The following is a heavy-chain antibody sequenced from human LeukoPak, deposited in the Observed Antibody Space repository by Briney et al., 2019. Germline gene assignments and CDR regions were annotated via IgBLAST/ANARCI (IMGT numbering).Heavy chain of an antibody. CDR3: AKDSQYCSGGSCYPHAYY. Sequence: GGSLRLSCAASGFTFSSYAMSWVRQAPGKGLEWVSAISGSGGGTYYADSVKGRFTISRDNSKNTLYLQMNSLRAEDTAVYYCAKDSQYCSGGSCYPHAYYWGQGTLVTVSS. D-gene: IGHD2-15*01. V-gene: IGHV3-23*01. CDR1: GFTFSSYA. CDR2: ISGSGGGT. J-gene: IGHJ4*02.